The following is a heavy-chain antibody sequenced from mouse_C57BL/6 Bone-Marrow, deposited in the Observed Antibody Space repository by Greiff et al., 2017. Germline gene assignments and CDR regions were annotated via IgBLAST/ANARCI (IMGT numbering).Heavy chain of an antibody. CDR2: ISSGSSTI. D-gene: IGHD1-1*01. CDR3: AGDGSSPYYAMDY. Sequence: EVKLVESGGGLVKPGGSLKLSCAASGFTFSDYGMHWVRQAPEKGLEWVAYISSGSSTIYYADTVKGRFTISRDNAKNTLFLQMTSLRSEDTAMYYCAGDGSSPYYAMDYWGQGTLVTGSS. J-gene: IGHJ4*01. CDR1: GFTFSDYG. V-gene: IGHV5-17*01.